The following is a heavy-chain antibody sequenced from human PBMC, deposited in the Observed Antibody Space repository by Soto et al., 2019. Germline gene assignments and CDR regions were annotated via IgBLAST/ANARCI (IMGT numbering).Heavy chain of an antibody. Sequence: QVQLVQSGDEVRKPGSSVKVSCKASGYIFVNYVIAWVRQAPGQGLEWMGWISPYSGNPPDASKVQGRLTMTTDKSTSTAYMDLGSLTSDATAVYYCAMVDNYVTPTPQDVCGQGTTVTVSS. D-gene: IGHD3-16*01. CDR1: GYIFVNYV. J-gene: IGHJ6*02. CDR2: ISPYSGNP. V-gene: IGHV1-18*01. CDR3: AMVDNYVTPTPQDV.